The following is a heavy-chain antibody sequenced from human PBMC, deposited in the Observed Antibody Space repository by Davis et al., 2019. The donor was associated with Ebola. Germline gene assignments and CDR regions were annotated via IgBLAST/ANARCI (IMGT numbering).Heavy chain of an antibody. D-gene: IGHD5-24*01. CDR2: IWYDGSRK. V-gene: IGHV3-33*01. J-gene: IGHJ6*04. Sequence: GESLKISCVASEFTFSRYGMHWVRQAPGKGLEWVALIWYDGSRKYYADSVNGRFTISRDNSKNTLYLQMSSLRAEDTAVYYCARERARWLQFGHNGLDVWGKGTTVTVSS. CDR3: ARERARWLQFGHNGLDV. CDR1: EFTFSRYG.